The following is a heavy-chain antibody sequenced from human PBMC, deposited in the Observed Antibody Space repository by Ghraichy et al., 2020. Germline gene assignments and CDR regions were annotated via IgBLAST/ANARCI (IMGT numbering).Heavy chain of an antibody. D-gene: IGHD3-10*01. J-gene: IGHJ4*02. V-gene: IGHV1-2*05. CDR1: GSPPEGYS. Sequence: ASVKVSCKTSGSPPEGYSLHCVRHAAGHWHKWVGRINPNSGYTNSAQEFQGRVTMTWDTSISTAYMELSRLTSDDTVVYYCARGGFNYGKQGFDYWGQGTLVTVS. CDR3: ARGGFNYGKQGFDY. CDR2: INPNSGYT.